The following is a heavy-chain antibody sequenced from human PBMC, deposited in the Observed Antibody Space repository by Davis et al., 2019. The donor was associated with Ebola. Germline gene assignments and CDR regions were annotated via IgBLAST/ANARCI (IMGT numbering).Heavy chain of an antibody. CDR1: GFTFSSYA. CDR2: ISSSSSTI. CDR3: ATKDTAMITDFDY. V-gene: IGHV3-48*01. D-gene: IGHD5-18*01. Sequence: PGGSLRLSCAASGFTFSSYAMTWVRQAPGKGLEWVSYISSSSSTIYYADSVKGRFTISRDNSKNTLYLQMTSLRRDDTAVYYCATKDTAMITDFDYWGQGTLVTVSS. J-gene: IGHJ4*02.